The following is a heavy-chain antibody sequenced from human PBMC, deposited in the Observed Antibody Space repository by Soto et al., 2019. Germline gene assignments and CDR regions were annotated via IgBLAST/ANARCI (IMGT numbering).Heavy chain of an antibody. J-gene: IGHJ2*01. V-gene: IGHV3-30-3*01. Sequence: QVQLVESGGGVVQPGRSLRLSCAASGFTFSSYAMHWVRQAPGKGLEWVAVISYDGSNQYYADSVKGRFTISRDNSKNPLYLQMNRLSAEDTAVYYCARSLRAYGGNSHYWYFHLWGRGTLVTASS. D-gene: IGHD4-17*01. CDR1: GFTFSSYA. CDR2: ISYDGSNQ. CDR3: ARSLRAYGGNSHYWYFHL.